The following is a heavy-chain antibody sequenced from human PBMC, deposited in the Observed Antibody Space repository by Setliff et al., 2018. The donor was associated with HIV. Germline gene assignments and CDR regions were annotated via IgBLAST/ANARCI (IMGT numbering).Heavy chain of an antibody. CDR1: GHTFTNYD. D-gene: IGHD1-1*01. V-gene: IGHV1-8*01. Sequence: ASVKVSCKPPGHTFTNYDIHWMRRAPGQGLEWMGWMNPNSGVSGYALKFHDRVTMTRDTSITTLYVELSSLRAEDTAVYYCAKDGHDQDHYYHMDVWGKGTTVTVSS. J-gene: IGHJ6*03. CDR3: AKDGHDQDHYYHMDV. CDR2: MNPNSGVS.